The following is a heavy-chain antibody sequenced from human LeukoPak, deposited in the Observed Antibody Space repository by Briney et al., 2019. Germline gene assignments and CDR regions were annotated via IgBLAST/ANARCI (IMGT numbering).Heavy chain of an antibody. CDR3: ARALNRQLASILYYYYYGMDV. CDR2: INPSGGST. Sequence: ASVNVSCKASGYTFTIYYMHWVRQAPGQGLEWMGIINPSGGSTSYAQKFQGRVTMTRDTSTSTVYMELSSLRSEDTAVYYCARALNRQLASILYYYYYGMDVWGQGTTVTVSS. V-gene: IGHV1-46*01. D-gene: IGHD6-13*01. CDR1: GYTFTIYY. J-gene: IGHJ6*02.